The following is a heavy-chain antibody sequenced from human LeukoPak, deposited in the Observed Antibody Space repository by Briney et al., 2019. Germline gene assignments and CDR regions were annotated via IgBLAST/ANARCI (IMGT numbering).Heavy chain of an antibody. D-gene: IGHD2-2*01. CDR2: VHHAGTT. CDR3: ARISCMVGSCYQPDH. V-gene: IGHV4-38-2*01. CDR1: GYSISSVYY. Sequence: SETLSLTCVVSGYSISSVYYWGWIRQPPGKGLEWIGNVHHAGTTFYNPSLKSRVAMSVDTSKNQFSLKLNSVTAADTAVYYCARISCMVGSCYQPDHWGQGTLVTVSS. J-gene: IGHJ4*02.